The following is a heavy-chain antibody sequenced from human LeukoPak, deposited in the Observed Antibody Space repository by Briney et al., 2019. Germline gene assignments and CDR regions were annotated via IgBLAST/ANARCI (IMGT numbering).Heavy chain of an antibody. CDR1: GYTFTSYY. CDR3: TRDLPTGYGSMGY. CDR2: IDLSGGNT. Sequence: ASVKVSCKASGYTFTSYYMHWVRQAPGQGLEWMGVIDLSGGNTAYAEKFHGRVIMTRDTSTSTLYMDLRSLTSEDTAVYYCTRDLPTGYGSMGYWGQGTLVTVSS. V-gene: IGHV1-46*01. J-gene: IGHJ4*02. D-gene: IGHD3-10*01.